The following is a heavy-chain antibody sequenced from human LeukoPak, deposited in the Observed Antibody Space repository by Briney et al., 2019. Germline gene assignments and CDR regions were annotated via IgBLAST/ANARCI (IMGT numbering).Heavy chain of an antibody. V-gene: IGHV3-30*18. J-gene: IGHJ6*02. CDR1: GFTFSSYG. CDR3: AKDQGYGDPSYYYYGMDV. D-gene: IGHD4-17*01. Sequence: GGSLRLSCAASGFTFSSYGMHWVRQAPGKGLEWVAVISYDGNNKYYADSVKGRFTISRDNSKNTLYLQMNSLRAEDTAVYYCAKDQGYGDPSYYYYGMDVWGQGTTVTVSS. CDR2: ISYDGNNK.